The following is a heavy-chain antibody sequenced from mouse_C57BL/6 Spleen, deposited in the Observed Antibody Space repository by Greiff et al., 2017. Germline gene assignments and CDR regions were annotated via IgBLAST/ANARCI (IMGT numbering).Heavy chain of an antibody. CDR1: GYTFTSYW. D-gene: IGHD2-1*01. CDR2: IHPSDSDT. CDR3: AIDGNYVWFAY. Sequence: VQLQQPGAELVKPGASVKVSCKASGYTFTSYWMHWVQQSPGQGLEWIGRIHPSDSDTNYNQKFKGKATLTVNKSSSTAYMQLSSLTSEDTAVYYCAIDGNYVWFAYWGKGTPVTVSA. V-gene: IGHV1-74*01. J-gene: IGHJ3*01.